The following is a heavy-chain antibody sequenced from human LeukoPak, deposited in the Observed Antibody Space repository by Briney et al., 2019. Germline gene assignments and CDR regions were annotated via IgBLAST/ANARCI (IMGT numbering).Heavy chain of an antibody. CDR3: ARDPEGDYGDYYGIDY. V-gene: IGHV3-33*08. CDR1: GFTFSSYW. CDR2: IWYDGSNK. Sequence: GGSLRLSCAASGFTFSSYWMHWVRQAPGKGLEWVAVIWYDGSNKYYADSVKGRFTISRDNSKNTLYLQMNSLRAEDTAVYYCARDPEGDYGDYYGIDYWGQGTLVTVSS. J-gene: IGHJ4*02. D-gene: IGHD4-17*01.